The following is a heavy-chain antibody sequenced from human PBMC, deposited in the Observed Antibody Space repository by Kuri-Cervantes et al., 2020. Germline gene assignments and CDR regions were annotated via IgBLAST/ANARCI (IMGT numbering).Heavy chain of an antibody. CDR1: GFTFSSYS. Sequence: GGSLRLSCAASGFTFSSYSMNWVRQAPGKGLEWVSYISSSSSTIYYADSVKGRLTISRDNAKNSLYLQMNSLRAEDTAAYCCAKDGANILLEQPGYYYMDVWGRGTTVTVSS. CDR3: AKDGANILLEQPGYYYMDV. J-gene: IGHJ6*03. D-gene: IGHD1/OR15-1a*01. CDR2: ISSSSSTI. V-gene: IGHV3-48*01.